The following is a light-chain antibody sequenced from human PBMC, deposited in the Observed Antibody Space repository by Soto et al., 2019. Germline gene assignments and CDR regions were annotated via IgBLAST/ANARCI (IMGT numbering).Light chain of an antibody. CDR2: AAS. V-gene: IGKV1-39*01. Sequence: VRVTQSPSSLSASVGDRLTITCRASQSIGSDLNWYQQKPGRAPNLLIYAASTLHSVVPSRFSGSGSGTDFTLTISSLQPEDFATYYCQQSYSTPRTFGQGTKVEIK. CDR3: QQSYSTPRT. CDR1: QSIGSD. J-gene: IGKJ2*01.